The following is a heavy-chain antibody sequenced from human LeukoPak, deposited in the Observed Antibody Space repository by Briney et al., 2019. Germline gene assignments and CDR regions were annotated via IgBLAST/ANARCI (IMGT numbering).Heavy chain of an antibody. Sequence: SVKVSCKASGGTFSSYAISWVRQAPGQGLEWMGRIIPIRGIANYAQKFQGRVTITGDKSTSTAYMELSSLRSEDTAVYYCASGYRSSWYLGGYYFDYWGQPGLLAVCS. D-gene: IGHD6-13*01. CDR3: ASGYRSSWYLGGYYFDY. J-gene: IGHJ4*02. CDR2: IIPIRGIA. V-gene: IGHV1-69*04. CDR1: GGTFSSYA.